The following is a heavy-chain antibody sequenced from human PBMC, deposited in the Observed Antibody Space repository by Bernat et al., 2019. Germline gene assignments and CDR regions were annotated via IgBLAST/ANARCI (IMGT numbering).Heavy chain of an antibody. J-gene: IGHJ1*01. Sequence: QVQLVQSGAEVKKPGASVKVSCKASGYTFTGYYMHWVRQAPGQGLEWMGWINHNSGGTNYAQKFQGWVTMTRDTSISTAYMELSRLRSDDTAVYYCARGVFRVMGGSYYPEYFQHWGQGTLVTVSS. D-gene: IGHD1-26*01. CDR1: GYTFTGYY. CDR3: ARGVFRVMGGSYYPEYFQH. CDR2: INHNSGGT. V-gene: IGHV1-2*04.